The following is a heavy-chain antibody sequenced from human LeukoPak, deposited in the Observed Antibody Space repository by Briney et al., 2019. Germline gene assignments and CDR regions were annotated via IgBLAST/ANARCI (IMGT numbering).Heavy chain of an antibody. J-gene: IGHJ4*02. D-gene: IGHD3-22*01. CDR2: ISGSGGST. Sequence: GGSLRLSCAASGFTFSSYAMSWVRQAPGKGLEWVSAISGSGGSTYYADSVKGRFTISRDNSKNTLYLQMNSLRAEDTAVYYCAQGVPDNYYDSSGSYFDYWGQGTLVTVSS. V-gene: IGHV3-23*01. CDR3: AQGVPDNYYDSSGSYFDY. CDR1: GFTFSSYA.